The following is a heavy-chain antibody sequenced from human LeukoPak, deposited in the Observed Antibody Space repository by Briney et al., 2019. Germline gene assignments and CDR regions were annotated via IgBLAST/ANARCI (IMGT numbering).Heavy chain of an antibody. V-gene: IGHV3-48*01. Sequence: GGSLRLSCAASGFTFSSYSMNWVRQAPGKGLEWVSYISSSSAAIYYADSVKSRFTISRDNAKSSLYLQMNSLRAEDTALYYCAREYSSSSGRAFDIWGQGTMVTVSS. D-gene: IGHD6-6*01. CDR1: GFTFSSYS. J-gene: IGHJ3*02. CDR3: AREYSSSSGRAFDI. CDR2: ISSSSAAI.